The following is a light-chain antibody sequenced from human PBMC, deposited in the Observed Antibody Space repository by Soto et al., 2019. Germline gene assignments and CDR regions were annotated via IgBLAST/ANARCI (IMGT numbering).Light chain of an antibody. J-gene: IGLJ2*01. Sequence: QSVLAQPASVSGSPGQSITISCTGTRSDVGSYNFVSWYRQHPGAAPQLIIYEVTQRASGISYRFSGSKSGNTASLTISDLQTADETDYYCCSYAGNNSLIFGGGTKLT. V-gene: IGLV2-23*02. CDR1: RSDVGSYNF. CDR2: EVT. CDR3: CSYAGNNSLI.